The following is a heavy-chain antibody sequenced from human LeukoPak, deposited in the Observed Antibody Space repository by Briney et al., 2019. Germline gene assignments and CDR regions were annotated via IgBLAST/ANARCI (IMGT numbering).Heavy chain of an antibody. CDR3: ARGLRWGYNFDY. J-gene: IGHJ4*02. D-gene: IGHD4-23*01. CDR2: ISYDGSNT. CDR1: GFTFSTYA. Sequence: GGSLRPSCAASGFTFSTYAMHWVRQAPGKGLEWVAVISYDGSNTYSADSVKGRFTISRDNSKNTLFLQMNSLRAEDTAVYYCARGLRWGYNFDYWGQGTLVTVSS. V-gene: IGHV3-30*14.